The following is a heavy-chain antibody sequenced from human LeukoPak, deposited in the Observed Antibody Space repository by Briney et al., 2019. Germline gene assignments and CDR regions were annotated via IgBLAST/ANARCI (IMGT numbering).Heavy chain of an antibody. CDR3: VKDDGWVQYAN. D-gene: IGHD5-24*01. CDR1: GFTVSSNY. CDR2: IRADAVTT. V-gene: IGHV3-23*01. Sequence: GGSLRLSCAVSGFTVSSNYMNWVRQAPGKGLEWVSGIRADAVTTYYADSVKGRFIISRDNSKNTVYLQMNSLSAEDAAVYYCVKDDGWVQYANWGQGTLVTVSS. J-gene: IGHJ4*02.